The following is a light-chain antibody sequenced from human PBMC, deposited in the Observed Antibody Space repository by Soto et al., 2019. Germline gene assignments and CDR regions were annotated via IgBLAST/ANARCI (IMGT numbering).Light chain of an antibody. V-gene: IGKV1-27*01. J-gene: IGKJ4*01. CDR2: AAS. Sequence: DVQMTQSPSSLSASVGDRVTITCRASQGIAPSLAWFQQKPGKVPKLLIYAASTLQSGVPSRFSGSGSGTDSTLTISSLQPEDFATYYCQKYNSAPLTFGGGTKVEIK. CDR1: QGIAPS. CDR3: QKYNSAPLT.